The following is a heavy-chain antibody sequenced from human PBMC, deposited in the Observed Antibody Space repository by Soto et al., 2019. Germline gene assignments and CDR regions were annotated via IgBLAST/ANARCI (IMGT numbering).Heavy chain of an antibody. Sequence: QITLKESGPTLVKPTQTLPLTCTFSGFSLSTSGVGVGWIRQPPGKALEWLALSYWNDEKRYSPSLQTRLTITKDTTKNQVVLTITNMDPVDTATYYCLLDYISGQASFYCGRGTLVTVSS. V-gene: IGHV2-5*04. D-gene: IGHD6-25*01. CDR1: GFSLSTSGVG. CDR2: SYWNDEK. CDR3: LLDYISGQASFY. J-gene: IGHJ4*02.